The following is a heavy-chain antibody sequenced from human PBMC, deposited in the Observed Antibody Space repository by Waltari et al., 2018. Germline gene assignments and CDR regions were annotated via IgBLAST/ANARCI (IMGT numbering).Heavy chain of an antibody. V-gene: IGHV3-23*01. CDR2: ISGTGSST. J-gene: IGHJ4*02. CDR3: TMTYYDYLWGTRTTVY. Sequence: LLESGGGLVPPGGSLRLSCAASGFPFRSNAITWVRQAPGKGLEGVPAISGTGSSTYYADSVKGRFTISRDNSKNSLYLQMNSLRADDTAVYYCTMTYYDYLWGTRTTVYWGQGTLVTVSS. CDR1: GFPFRSNA. D-gene: IGHD3-16*01.